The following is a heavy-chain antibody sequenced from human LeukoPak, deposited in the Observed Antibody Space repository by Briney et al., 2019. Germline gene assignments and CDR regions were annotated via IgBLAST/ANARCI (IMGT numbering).Heavy chain of an antibody. Sequence: GASVKVSCKASGYTFTGYYMHWVRQAPGQGLEWMGWINPNSGGTNYAQKFQGWVTMTRDTSISTASMALSRLRSDATDVYYCARETTAGDTTGTTYWFAPSGQGTLVTVSS. CDR1: GYTFTGYY. D-gene: IGHD1-1*01. V-gene: IGHV1-2*04. CDR3: ARETTAGDTTGTTYWFAP. J-gene: IGHJ5*02. CDR2: INPNSGGT.